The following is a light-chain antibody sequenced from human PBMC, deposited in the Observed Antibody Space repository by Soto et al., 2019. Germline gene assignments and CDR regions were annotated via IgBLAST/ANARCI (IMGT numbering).Light chain of an antibody. Sequence: EMMWTQSRWTLCRAAGESATLSWRASQSVSSSYLAWYQQKPGQAPRLLIYGASSRATGIPDRFSGSGSGTDFTLTISDVQPEDFALYSCHQRQSWPRTFGQGTKVDIK. J-gene: IGKJ1*01. CDR3: HQRQSWPRT. CDR2: GAS. CDR1: QSVSSSY. V-gene: IGKV3-20*01.